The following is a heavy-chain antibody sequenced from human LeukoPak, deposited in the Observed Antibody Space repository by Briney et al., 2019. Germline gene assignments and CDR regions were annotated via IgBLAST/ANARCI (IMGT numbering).Heavy chain of an antibody. J-gene: IGHJ4*02. CDR2: FDPEDGET. CDR1: GDTLTELT. CDR3: ATNLATVVTAAYY. D-gene: IGHD4-23*01. V-gene: IGHV1-24*01. Sequence: GASLRDSSTVSGDTLTELTMHWGRQAPGKGLERMGGFDPEDGETIYAQKFQGRVTMTEDTSTDTAYMELSNLRSDDTAVYYCATNLATVVTAAYYWGQGTLVTVSS.